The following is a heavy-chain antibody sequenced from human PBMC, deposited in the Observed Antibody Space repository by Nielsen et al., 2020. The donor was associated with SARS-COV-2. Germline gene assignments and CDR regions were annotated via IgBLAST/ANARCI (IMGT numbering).Heavy chain of an antibody. CDR3: VVAATNWFGP. J-gene: IGHJ5*02. CDR2: IYYSGST. D-gene: IGHD2-15*01. V-gene: IGHV4-39*01. Sequence: SETLSLTCTVSGGSISSSSYYWGWIRQPPGKGLEWIGSIYYSGSTYYNPSLKSRVTISVDTSKNQFSLKLSSVTAADTAVYYCVVAATNWFGPWGQGTLVTVSS. CDR1: GGSISSSSYY.